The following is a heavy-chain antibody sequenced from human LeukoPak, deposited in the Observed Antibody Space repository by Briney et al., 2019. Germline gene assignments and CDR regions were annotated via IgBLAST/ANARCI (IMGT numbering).Heavy chain of an antibody. D-gene: IGHD3-10*01. CDR2: VSNDVSAT. V-gene: IGHV3-74*01. Sequence: SRVSNDVSATTYADSVKGRFTISRDNAKNTLYLQMNSLRAEDTAVYYCATGYGSGSYRGANWGQGTLVTVSS. J-gene: IGHJ4*02. CDR3: ATGYGSGSYRGAN.